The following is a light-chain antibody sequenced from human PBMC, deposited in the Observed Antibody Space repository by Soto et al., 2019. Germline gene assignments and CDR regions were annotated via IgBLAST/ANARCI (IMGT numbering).Light chain of an antibody. CDR2: AAS. V-gene: IGKV1-17*01. CDR3: RQNHSLLPT. J-gene: IGKJ1*01. Sequence: DIQMTQSPSSLSASVGDGVTVTCRASQDIRNDLGWYQQKPGKAPKRLIYAASSLQSGVPSRFSGSGSETEFTLTISSLQPEDSATYYCRQNHSLLPTFGQGTKVEIK. CDR1: QDIRND.